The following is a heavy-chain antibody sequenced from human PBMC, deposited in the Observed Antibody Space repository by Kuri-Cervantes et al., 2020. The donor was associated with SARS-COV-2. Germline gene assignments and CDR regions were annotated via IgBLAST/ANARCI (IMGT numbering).Heavy chain of an antibody. J-gene: IGHJ4*02. CDR2: ISGSGSTI. Sequence: GESLKISCAASGFTFSDYYMSWIRQAPGKGLEWVSYISGSGSTIYYADSVKGRFTISRDNAKNSLYLQMNSLRAEDTAVYYCARGDFWSGYYLDYWGQGALVTVSS. CDR1: GFTFSDYY. D-gene: IGHD3-3*01. CDR3: ARGDFWSGYYLDY. V-gene: IGHV3-11*04.